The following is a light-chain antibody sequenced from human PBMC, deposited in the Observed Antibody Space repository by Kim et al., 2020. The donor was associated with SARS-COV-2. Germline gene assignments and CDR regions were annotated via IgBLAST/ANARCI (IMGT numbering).Light chain of an antibody. CDR2: DAA. CDR1: HDVGIS. Sequence: PAEGATPSCRASHDVGISLAWSQQTPGQAPRLLLDDAAIKAAGIPDRFSGSGSGTDFTLTIGGLAPEDFAIYYCQQRGSWPPALTFGGGTKLEIK. V-gene: IGKV3-11*01. J-gene: IGKJ4*01. CDR3: QQRGSWPPALT.